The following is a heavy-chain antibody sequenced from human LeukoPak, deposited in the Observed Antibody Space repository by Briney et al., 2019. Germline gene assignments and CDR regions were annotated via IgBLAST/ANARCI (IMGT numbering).Heavy chain of an antibody. CDR1: GGTFSSYA. J-gene: IGHJ6*02. CDR3: ARGTSHYYYYGMDV. Sequence: ASVKVSCKASGGTFSSYAISWVRQAPGQGLEWMGRIIPILGIANYAQKFQGRVTITADKSTSTAYLELSSLRSEDTAVYYCARGTSHYYYYGMDVWGQGTTVTVSS. CDR2: IIPILGIA. D-gene: IGHD1-1*01. V-gene: IGHV1-69*04.